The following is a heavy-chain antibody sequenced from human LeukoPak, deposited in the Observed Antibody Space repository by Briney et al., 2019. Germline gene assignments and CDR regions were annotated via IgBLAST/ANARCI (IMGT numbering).Heavy chain of an antibody. CDR2: IWYDGSNK. CDR1: GSSFSTYG. D-gene: IGHD3-10*01. Sequence: QPGRSLRLSCAASGSSFSTYGMHWVRQAPGKGLEWVALIWYDGSNKYYADSVKGRFTISRDNLKNTLFLQMSSLRAEDTAVYYCARDVRVGFGELLSEDPDYWGQGTLVTVSS. V-gene: IGHV3-33*01. CDR3: ARDVRVGFGELLSEDPDY. J-gene: IGHJ4*02.